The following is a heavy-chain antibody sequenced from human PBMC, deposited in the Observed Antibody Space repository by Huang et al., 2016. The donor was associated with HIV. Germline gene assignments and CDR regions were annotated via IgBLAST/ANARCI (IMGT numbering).Heavy chain of an antibody. CDR1: GLSFGDYA. CDR2: IRSEAYGGTT. CDR3: SRDLDQLWSRAFDM. J-gene: IGHJ3*02. V-gene: IGHV3-49*03. Sequence: EIQLVESGGGLVQPGRSLRLSCTASGLSFGDYAISWFRRAPGKGLEWVGFIRSEAYGGTTDYAASVKGRFTISRDDSKNIAYLQMKSLKIDDTATYYCSRDLDQLWSRAFDMWGQGTMVTVSS. D-gene: IGHD3-10*01.